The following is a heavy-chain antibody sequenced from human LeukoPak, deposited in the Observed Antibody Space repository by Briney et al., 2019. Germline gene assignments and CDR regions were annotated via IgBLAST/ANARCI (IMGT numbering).Heavy chain of an antibody. CDR1: GFTFSSYG. CDR2: IWYDGSNK. V-gene: IGHV3-33*06. D-gene: IGHD4-23*01. CDR3: AKELHDYGGNPLDY. J-gene: IGHJ4*02. Sequence: AGGSLRLSCAASGFTFSSYGMHWVRQAPGKGLEWVAVIWYDGSNKYYADSVKGRFTISRGNSKNTLYLQMNSLRAEDTAVYYCAKELHDYGGNPLDYWGQGTLVTVSS.